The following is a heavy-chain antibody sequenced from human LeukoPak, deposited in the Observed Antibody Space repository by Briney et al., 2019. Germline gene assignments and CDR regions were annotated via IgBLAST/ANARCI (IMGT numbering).Heavy chain of an antibody. Sequence: PGGSLRLSCAASGFSFNTYAMSWVRQAPGKGLEWVSAISNTGGSTYYADSVKGRFTISRDNSKNTLYLQMDSLRAEDTAVYYCATQEGYDSGWYYFDYWGQGTLVTVSS. V-gene: IGHV3-23*01. CDR1: GFSFNTYA. D-gene: IGHD6-19*01. CDR3: ATQEGYDSGWYYFDY. CDR2: ISNTGGST. J-gene: IGHJ4*02.